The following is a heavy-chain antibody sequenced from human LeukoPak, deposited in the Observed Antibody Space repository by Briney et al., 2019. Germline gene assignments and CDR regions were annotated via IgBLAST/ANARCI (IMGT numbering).Heavy chain of an antibody. CDR3: AKDSPLTTYTSGWSSNSFDY. CDR2: ITGGSGAK. Sequence: GGSLRLSCTASGFTFSNFAMSWVRQAPGKGQEWVSTITGGSGAKYYADSVKGRFTISRDNSKDTLYLQMYSLRAEDTAVYFCAKDSPLTTYTSGWSSNSFDYWGQGTLVAVSS. CDR1: GFTFSNFA. J-gene: IGHJ4*02. D-gene: IGHD6-19*01. V-gene: IGHV3-23*01.